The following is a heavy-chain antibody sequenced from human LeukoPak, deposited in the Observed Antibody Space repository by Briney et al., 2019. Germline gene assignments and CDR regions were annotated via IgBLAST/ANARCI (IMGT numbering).Heavy chain of an antibody. CDR1: GFIFSSYE. V-gene: IGHV3-48*03. Sequence: GGSLRLSCAASGFIFSSYEMTWVRQAPGKGLEWVSYISSSGRIIYYADSVKGRFTISRDNAKNSLYLQMSSLRAEDTAVYYCARDPASYYHYYYMDVWGKGTTVTISS. J-gene: IGHJ6*03. D-gene: IGHD3-3*02. CDR2: ISSSGRII. CDR3: ARDPASYYHYYYMDV.